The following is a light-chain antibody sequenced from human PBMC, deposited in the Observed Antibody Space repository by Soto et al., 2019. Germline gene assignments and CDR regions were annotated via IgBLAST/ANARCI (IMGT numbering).Light chain of an antibody. V-gene: IGLV3-21*01. CDR3: QVWEATGDQVV. CDR2: YDS. CDR1: NVGSRS. Sequence: SYELTQPPSVSVAPGETARISCGGNNVGSRSVHWYQQKPGQAPFLVIYYDSDRPSGIPERLSGSNSGNTATLILSRVEAGDESDYYCQVWEATGDQVVFGGGTQLTLL. J-gene: IGLJ2*01.